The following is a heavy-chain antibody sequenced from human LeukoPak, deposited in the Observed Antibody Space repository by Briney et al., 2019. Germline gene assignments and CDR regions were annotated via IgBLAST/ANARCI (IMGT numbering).Heavy chain of an antibody. Sequence: SETLSLTCTVSGGSISSGGYYWSWIRQHPGKDLEWIGYIYYGGSTYYNPSLKSRVTISVDTSKNQFSLKLSSVTAADTAVYYCARDCSSTSCYSLRAFDIWGQGTMVTVSS. CDR3: ARDCSSTSCYSLRAFDI. CDR2: IYYGGST. V-gene: IGHV4-31*03. D-gene: IGHD2-2*02. CDR1: GGSISSGGYY. J-gene: IGHJ3*02.